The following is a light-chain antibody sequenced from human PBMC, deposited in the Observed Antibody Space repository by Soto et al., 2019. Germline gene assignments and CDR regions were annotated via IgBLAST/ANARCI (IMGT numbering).Light chain of an antibody. CDR1: QSVSSSY. CDR2: GAS. Sequence: DIVLTQSPGTLSLSPGERATLSCRASQSVSSSYLAWYQQKPGQAPRLLTYGASSRATGIPDRFSGSGSGTGFTLTISRVEYEEFAVYYCQQYGSSPYTFGQGTKLEIK. V-gene: IGKV3-20*01. J-gene: IGKJ2*01. CDR3: QQYGSSPYT.